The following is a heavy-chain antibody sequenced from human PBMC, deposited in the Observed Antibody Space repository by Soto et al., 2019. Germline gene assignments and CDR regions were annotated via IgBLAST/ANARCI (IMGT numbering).Heavy chain of an antibody. CDR2: IRSKAYGGKT. V-gene: IGHV3-49*03. CDR1: GFTFGDYA. CDR3: TRGGVCSSTSCYGYYYYYMDV. Sequence: GGSLRLSCTASGFTFGDYAMSWFRQAPGKGLEWVGFIRSKAYGGKTEYAASVKGRFTISRDDSKRMAYLQMNSLKTEDTAVYYCTRGGVCSSTSCYGYYYYYMDVWGKGTTVTVSS. D-gene: IGHD2-2*01. J-gene: IGHJ6*03.